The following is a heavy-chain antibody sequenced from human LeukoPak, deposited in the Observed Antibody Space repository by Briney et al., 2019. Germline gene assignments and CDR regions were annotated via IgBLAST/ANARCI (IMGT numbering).Heavy chain of an antibody. CDR3: ARGLRMGWDLLRPNWFDP. CDR2: INHSGST. Sequence: SETLSLTCTVSGGSISTYYWSWIRQPPGKGLEWIGEINHSGSTNYNPSLKSRVTISVDTSKNQFSLKLSSVTTADTAVYYCARGLRMGWDLLRPNWFDPWGQGTLVTVSS. D-gene: IGHD1-26*01. CDR1: GGSISTYY. V-gene: IGHV4-34*01. J-gene: IGHJ5*02.